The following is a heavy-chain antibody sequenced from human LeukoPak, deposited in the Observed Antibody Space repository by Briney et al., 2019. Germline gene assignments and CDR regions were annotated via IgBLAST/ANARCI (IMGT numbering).Heavy chain of an antibody. V-gene: IGHV3-74*01. CDR2: INTDGTST. CDR1: GFTFSSYW. Sequence: GGSLRLSCAASGFTFSSYWFHWVRQAPGKGLVWVSRINTDGTSTSYADSVKGRFTISRDNAKNSLYLQMNSLRAEDTALYHCAREGADYASPRSYYYYMDVWGKGTTVTVSS. D-gene: IGHD3-16*01. CDR3: AREGADYASPRSYYYYMDV. J-gene: IGHJ6*03.